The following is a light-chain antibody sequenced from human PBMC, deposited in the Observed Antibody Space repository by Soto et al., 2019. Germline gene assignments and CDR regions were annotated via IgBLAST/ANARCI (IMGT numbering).Light chain of an antibody. CDR3: QQENSGRT. CDR2: DAS. Sequence: DIQMTQSPSTLSASVGDRVTITCRASQSISSWLAWYQQKPGKAPKLLIYDASSLESGVPSRFSGSGSVTEFTLTISSRQPDDFATYYCQQENSGRTFGQGTKVEIK. J-gene: IGKJ1*01. V-gene: IGKV1-5*01. CDR1: QSISSW.